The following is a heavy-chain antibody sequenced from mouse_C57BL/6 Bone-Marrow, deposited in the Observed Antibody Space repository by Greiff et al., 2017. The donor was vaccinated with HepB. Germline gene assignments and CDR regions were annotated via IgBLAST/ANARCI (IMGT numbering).Heavy chain of an antibody. Sequence: EVKLQESGGGLVKPGGSLKLSCAASGFTFSSYAMSWVRQTPEKRLEWVATISDGGSYTYYPDNVKGRFTISRDNAKNNLYLQMSHLKSEDTAMYYCAREDYYSNYRFAYWGQGTLVTVSA. CDR3: AREDYYSNYRFAY. CDR1: GFTFSSYA. CDR2: ISDGGSYT. V-gene: IGHV5-4*01. J-gene: IGHJ3*01. D-gene: IGHD2-5*01.